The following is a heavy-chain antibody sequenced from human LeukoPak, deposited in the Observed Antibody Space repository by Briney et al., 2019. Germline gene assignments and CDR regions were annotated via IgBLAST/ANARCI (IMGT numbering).Heavy chain of an antibody. CDR2: IKQDGSDK. CDR3: ARENWGPDY. Sequence: GGSLRLSCAASGFTFNKYWMTWVRQAPGKGLEWVANIKQDGSDKHYVSSVKGRFTISRDNAKNSVYLQMNSLRDEDTAIYYCARENWGPDYWGQGTLITVSS. V-gene: IGHV3-7*01. CDR1: GFTFNKYW. D-gene: IGHD7-27*01. J-gene: IGHJ4*02.